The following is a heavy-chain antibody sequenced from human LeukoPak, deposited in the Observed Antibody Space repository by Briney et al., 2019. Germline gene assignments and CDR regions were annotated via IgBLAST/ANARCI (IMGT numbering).Heavy chain of an antibody. CDR2: ISYDGSNK. Sequence: PGGSLRLSCAASGFTFSSYGMHWVRQAPGKGLEWVAVISYDGSNKYYADSVKGRFTISRDNSKNTLYLQMNSLRAEDTAVYYCARAARTTVTKPNWFDPWGQGTLVTVSS. CDR1: GFTFSSYG. D-gene: IGHD4-11*01. V-gene: IGHV3-30*03. CDR3: ARAARTTVTKPNWFDP. J-gene: IGHJ5*02.